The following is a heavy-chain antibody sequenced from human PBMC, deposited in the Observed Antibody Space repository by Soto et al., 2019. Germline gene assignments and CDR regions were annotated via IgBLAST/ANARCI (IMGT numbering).Heavy chain of an antibody. CDR1: GYTFTSYY. CDR3: ARDLPPVDY. J-gene: IGHJ4*02. V-gene: IGHV1-46*01. CDR2: INPSGGST. Sequence: GASVKVSCTASGYTFTSYYMHWVRQAPGQGLEWMGIINPSGGSTNYAQNLQGRVTMTTDTSTSTAYMELRSLRSDDTAVYYCARDLPPVDYWGQGTLVTVSS.